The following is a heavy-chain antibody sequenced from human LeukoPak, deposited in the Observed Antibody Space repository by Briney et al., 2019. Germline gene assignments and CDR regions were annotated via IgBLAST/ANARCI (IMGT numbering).Heavy chain of an antibody. CDR3: ARSSSTYYYYYRDV. Sequence: GGALRLSCAASGFTFSDYYMSWICQAPGKGLEGVSYISSSGSTIYYADSVKDRLTIYRENAKNSLYLQMNSLRAEDMAVYYCARSSSTYYYYYRDVWGKGTTVTVSS. CDR1: GFTFSDYY. D-gene: IGHD6-13*01. J-gene: IGHJ6*03. CDR2: ISSSGSTI. V-gene: IGHV3-11*04.